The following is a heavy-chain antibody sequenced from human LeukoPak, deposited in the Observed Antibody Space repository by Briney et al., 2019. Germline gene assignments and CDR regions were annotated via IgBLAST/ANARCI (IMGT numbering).Heavy chain of an antibody. D-gene: IGHD3-10*01. CDR3: GRREGFGDENWFDP. CDR2: ISAYNGNT. CDR1: GYTFTSYG. V-gene: IGHV1-18*01. Sequence: GASVKVSCTASGYTFTSYGISWVRQAPGQGLEWMGWISAYNGNTNYAQKLQGRVTMTTDTSTSTAYMELRSLRSDDTAVYYCGRREGFGDENWFDPWGQGTLVTVSS. J-gene: IGHJ5*02.